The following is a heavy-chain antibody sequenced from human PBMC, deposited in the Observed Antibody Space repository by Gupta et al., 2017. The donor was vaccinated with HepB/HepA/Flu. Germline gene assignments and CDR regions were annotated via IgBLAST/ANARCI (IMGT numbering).Heavy chain of an antibody. V-gene: IGHV3-9*01. J-gene: IGHJ4*02. D-gene: IGHD6-19*01. CDR1: GFTIDDYA. CDR2: ISWNGGTI. CDR3: AKLPHSTGWSGYGEGQEFDL. Sequence: EVQLVESGGGLVQPGRSLRLSCAASGFTIDDYAMYWVRQAPRKGLEWVAGISWNGGTITYADSVKGRFTISRDNAKNSLYLQMDSLTADDTALYFCAKLPHSTGWSGYGEGQEFDLWGQGTLVTVSS.